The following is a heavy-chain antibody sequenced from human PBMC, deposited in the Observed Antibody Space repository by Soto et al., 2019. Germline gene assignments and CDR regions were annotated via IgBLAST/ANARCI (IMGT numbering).Heavy chain of an antibody. CDR2: ISYDGSNK. V-gene: IGHV3-30-3*01. J-gene: IGHJ6*02. CDR1: GFTFSSYA. Sequence: GGSLRLSCAASGFTFSSYAMHWVRQAPGKGLEWVAVISYDGSNKYYADSVKGRFTISRDNSKNTLYLQMNSLRAEDTAVYYCGAMSAYYYYGMDVWGQGTTVTVSS. CDR3: GAMSAYYYYGMDV. D-gene: IGHD5-18*01.